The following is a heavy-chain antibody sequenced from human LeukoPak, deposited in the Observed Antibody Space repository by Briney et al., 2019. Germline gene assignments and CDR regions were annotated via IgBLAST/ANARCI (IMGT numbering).Heavy chain of an antibody. D-gene: IGHD6-6*01. CDR1: GFTFSSYS. CDR2: INQDGSEK. CDR3: VQYRGYFDY. J-gene: IGHJ4*02. Sequence: PGGSLRLSCAASGFTFSSYSMNWVRQAPGKGLEWVANINQDGSEKHYVDSVKGRFTISRDNAKSSLYLQMNSLRAEDTAVYYCVQYRGYFDYWGQGTLVTVSS. V-gene: IGHV3-7*01.